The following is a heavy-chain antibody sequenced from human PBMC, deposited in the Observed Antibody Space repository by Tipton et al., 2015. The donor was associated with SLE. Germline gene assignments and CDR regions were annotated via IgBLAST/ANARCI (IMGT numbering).Heavy chain of an antibody. V-gene: IGHV1-2*06. CDR2: INPNSGGT. CDR1: GYTFTGYY. Sequence: QLVQSGAEVKKPGASVKVSCKASGYTFTGYYMHWVRQAPGQGLEWMGRINPNSGGTKYAQKFQGRVTMTRDTSISTAYMELSRLRSDDTAVYYCARGALSSSWAYWYFDLWGRGTLVTVSS. CDR3: ARGALSSSWAYWYFDL. J-gene: IGHJ2*01. D-gene: IGHD6-13*01.